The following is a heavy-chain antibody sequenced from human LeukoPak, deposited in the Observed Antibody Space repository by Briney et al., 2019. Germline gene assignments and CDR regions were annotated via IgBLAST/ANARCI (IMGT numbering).Heavy chain of an antibody. CDR2: IIPIFGTA. CDR3: ARGKGGFLEWFAY. D-gene: IGHD3-3*01. Sequence: ASVKVSCKASGGTFSSYAINWVRQAPGQGLEWMGGIIPIFGTANYAQKFQGRVTITADESTSTAYMELSSLRSEDTAVYYCARGKGGFLEWFAYWGQGTLVTVSS. CDR1: GGTFSSYA. V-gene: IGHV1-69*13. J-gene: IGHJ4*02.